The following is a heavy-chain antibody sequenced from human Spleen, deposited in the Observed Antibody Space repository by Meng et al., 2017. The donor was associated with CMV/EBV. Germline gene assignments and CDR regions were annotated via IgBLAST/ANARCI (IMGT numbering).Heavy chain of an antibody. CDR1: GFTYSSYA. Sequence: SGAASGFTYSSYAMHWVRQAPGKGLEWVAGIWYDGSNKYYADSVKGRFTISRDNSKNTLYLQMNSLRAEDTAVYYCAKDQGPSSWFDPWGQGTLVTVSS. CDR2: IWYDGSNK. J-gene: IGHJ5*02. V-gene: IGHV3-33*06. CDR3: AKDQGPSSWFDP.